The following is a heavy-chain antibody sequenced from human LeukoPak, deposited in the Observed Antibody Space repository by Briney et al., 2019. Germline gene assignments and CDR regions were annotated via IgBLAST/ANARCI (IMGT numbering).Heavy chain of an antibody. CDR3: ARGLSQQLTNWFDP. CDR2: ISYDGSNI. Sequence: GGSLRLSCAASGFTFSSYTMHWVRQAPGKGLEWVTTISYDGSNIHYADSVKGRFTISRDNSKSTLFLQMNSLRAEDTAVYYCARGLSQQLTNWFDPWGQGTLVTVSS. CDR1: GFTFSSYT. J-gene: IGHJ5*02. D-gene: IGHD6-13*01. V-gene: IGHV3-30-3*01.